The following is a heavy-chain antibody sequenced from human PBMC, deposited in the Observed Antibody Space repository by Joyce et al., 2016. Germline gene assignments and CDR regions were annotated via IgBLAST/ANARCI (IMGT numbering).Heavy chain of an antibody. Sequence: QVQLQESGPGLVKPSETLSLTCTVSGGSVISGNYYWSWIRQPPGQGLEWIGCIYYRGTTNYNPSLKSRVTMSLDTSKNHFSLKLSSVTAADTAVYYCARELNFVGAFDIWGQGTMVTFSS. D-gene: IGHD1-1*01. J-gene: IGHJ3*02. CDR1: GGSVISGNYY. CDR2: IYYRGTT. V-gene: IGHV4-61*03. CDR3: ARELNFVGAFDI.